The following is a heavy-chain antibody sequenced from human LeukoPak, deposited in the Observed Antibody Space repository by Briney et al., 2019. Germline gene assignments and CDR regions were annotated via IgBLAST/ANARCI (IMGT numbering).Heavy chain of an antibody. CDR1: GFTFDDYA. Sequence: SLRLSCAASGFTFDDYAMHWVRQAPGKGLEWVSGISWNSGSIGYADSVKGRFTISRDNSNNTLYLQMNSLRAEDTAVYYCARKYYYDSSGYYYSSIFDYWGQGTLVTVSS. J-gene: IGHJ4*02. D-gene: IGHD3-22*01. CDR2: ISWNSGSI. CDR3: ARKYYYDSSGYYYSSIFDY. V-gene: IGHV3-9*01.